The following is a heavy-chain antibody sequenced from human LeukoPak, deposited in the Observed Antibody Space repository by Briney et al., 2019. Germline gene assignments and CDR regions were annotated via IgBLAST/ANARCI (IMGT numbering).Heavy chain of an antibody. Sequence: GGSLRLSCAASGFTFSSYSMNWVRQAPGKGLQWVSSISSTNTYINYADSVRGRFTISRDNAKNSLYLQMNSLRADDTAVYYCAREYSGYEWADLDYWGQGTLVTVSS. D-gene: IGHD5-12*01. CDR1: GFTFSSYS. J-gene: IGHJ4*02. CDR2: ISSTNTYI. CDR3: AREYSGYEWADLDY. V-gene: IGHV3-21*01.